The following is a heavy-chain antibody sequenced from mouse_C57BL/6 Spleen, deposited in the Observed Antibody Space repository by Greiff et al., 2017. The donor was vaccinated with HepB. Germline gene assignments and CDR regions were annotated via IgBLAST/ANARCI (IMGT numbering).Heavy chain of an antibody. CDR1: GYSITSGYY. D-gene: IGHD3-2*02. CDR2: ISYDGSN. CDR3: ASLDSSGYLYYFDY. J-gene: IGHJ2*01. Sequence: EVQLVESGPGLVKPSQSLSLTCSVTGYSITSGYYWNWIRQFPGNKLEWMGYISYDGSNNYNPSLKNRISITRDTSKNQFFLKLNSVTTEDTATYYCASLDSSGYLYYFDYWGQGTTLTVSS. V-gene: IGHV3-6*01.